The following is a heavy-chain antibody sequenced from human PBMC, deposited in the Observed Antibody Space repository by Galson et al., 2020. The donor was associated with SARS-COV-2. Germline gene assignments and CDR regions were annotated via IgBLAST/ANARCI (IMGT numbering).Heavy chain of an antibody. Sequence: GGSLRLSCAASGFTFSSYSMNWVRQAPGKGLEWVSSISSSSYIYYADSVKGRFTISRDNAKNSLYLQMNSLRAEDTAVYYCARDPSSSWYWNHFDYWGQGTLVTVSS. V-gene: IGHV3-21*01. D-gene: IGHD6-13*01. CDR1: GFTFSSYS. CDR2: ISSSSYI. CDR3: ARDPSSSWYWNHFDY. J-gene: IGHJ4*02.